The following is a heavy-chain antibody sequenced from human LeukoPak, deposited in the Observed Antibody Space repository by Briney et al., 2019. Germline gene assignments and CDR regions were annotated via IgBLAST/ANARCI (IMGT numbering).Heavy chain of an antibody. Sequence: SETLSLTCTVTGGSISSYYWSWIRPPPGKGLEWIGHIYTSGSTNYNPSLKSRVTMSVDTSKNQFSLKLSSVTAADTTVYYCARELSSGYYLAFDIWGQGTMVTVSS. D-gene: IGHD3-22*01. CDR2: IYTSGST. CDR1: GGSISSYY. V-gene: IGHV4-4*07. CDR3: ARELSSGYYLAFDI. J-gene: IGHJ3*02.